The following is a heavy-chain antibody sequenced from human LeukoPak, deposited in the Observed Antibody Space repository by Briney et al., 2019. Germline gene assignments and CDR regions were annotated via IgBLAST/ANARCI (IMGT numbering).Heavy chain of an antibody. CDR3: ASRGNMIFDY. Sequence: PSETLSLTCTVSGGSISSSSYYWGWIRQPPGKGLEWIGSIYYSGSTYYNPSLKSRVTISVDTSKNQFSLKLSSVTAAATAVYYCASRGNMIFDYWGQGTLVTVSS. J-gene: IGHJ4*02. D-gene: IGHD3-22*01. CDR1: GGSISSSSYY. V-gene: IGHV4-39*01. CDR2: IYYSGST.